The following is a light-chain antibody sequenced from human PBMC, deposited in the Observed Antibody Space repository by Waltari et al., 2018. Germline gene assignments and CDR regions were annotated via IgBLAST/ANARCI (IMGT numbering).Light chain of an antibody. J-gene: IGLJ3*02. CDR3: AAWDDSLSGRV. CDR1: SSNIGSNY. V-gene: IGLV1-47*01. Sequence: QSVLTQPPSASGTPGQRVTISCSGSSSNIGSNYVYWYQQLPGTAPKLLIYPGDQRPSGVPYRFSGSKSGTSASLAISGLRSEDEADYYCAAWDDSLSGRVFGGGTKLTVL. CDR2: PGD.